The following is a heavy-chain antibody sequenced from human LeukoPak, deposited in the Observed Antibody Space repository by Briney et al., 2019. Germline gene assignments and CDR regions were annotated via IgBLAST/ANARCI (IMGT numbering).Heavy chain of an antibody. CDR3: ARWDYGDYGSGSFDY. CDR1: GGSISSGSYY. D-gene: IGHD4-17*01. J-gene: IGHJ4*02. V-gene: IGHV4-39*01. Sequence: SSETLSLTCTVSGGSISSGSYYWGWIRQPPGKGLEWIGSIYYSGSTYYNPSLKSRVTISVDTSKNQFSLKLSSVTAADTAVYYCARWDYGDYGSGSFDYWGQGTLVTVSS. CDR2: IYYSGST.